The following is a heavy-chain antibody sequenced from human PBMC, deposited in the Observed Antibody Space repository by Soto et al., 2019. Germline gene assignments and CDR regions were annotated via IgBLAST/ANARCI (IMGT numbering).Heavy chain of an antibody. D-gene: IGHD2-8*01. CDR2: ISGSGDTK. J-gene: IGHJ4*02. Sequence: VQLVQSGAEVKKPGASVKVSCKASGYTFSSCSMNWVRQAPGKGLEWVSFISGSGDTKYYADSVKGRFTISRDNAKNSLYLQMSSLRDEDTAVYYCAKYCSSDVCFDYWGQGTLVTVSS. CDR3: AKYCSSDVCFDY. V-gene: IGHV3-48*02. CDR1: GYTFSSCS.